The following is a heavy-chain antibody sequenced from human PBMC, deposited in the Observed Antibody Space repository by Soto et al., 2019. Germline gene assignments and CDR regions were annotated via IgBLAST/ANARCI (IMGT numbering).Heavy chain of an antibody. Sequence: PSEILSLTCTVSGGSISSYYGSWIPQPPGKGLEWMGNVYHSGSTRLNPSLKSRVSIFVDRSKNQFSLELNSATAADRAVYYCARQPESTSYFDYWGQGILVTVSS. J-gene: IGHJ4*02. V-gene: IGHV4-59*08. CDR3: ARQPESTSYFDY. CDR1: GGSISSYY. D-gene: IGHD2-2*01. CDR2: VYHSGST.